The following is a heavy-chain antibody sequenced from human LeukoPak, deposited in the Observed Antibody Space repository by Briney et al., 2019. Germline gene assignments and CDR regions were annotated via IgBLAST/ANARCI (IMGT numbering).Heavy chain of an antibody. CDR1: GYTFTGYY. Sequence: ASVKVSCKASGYTFTGYYMHWVRQAPGQGLEWMGWINPNSGGTNYAQKFQGRVTMTRDTSISTAYMEPSRLRSDDTAVYYCARSVATTPYFDYWGQGTLVTVSS. V-gene: IGHV1-2*02. CDR2: INPNSGGT. CDR3: ARSVATTPYFDY. J-gene: IGHJ4*02. D-gene: IGHD5-24*01.